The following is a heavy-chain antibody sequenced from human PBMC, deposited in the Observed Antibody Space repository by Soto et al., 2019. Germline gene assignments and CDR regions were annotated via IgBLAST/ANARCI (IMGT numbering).Heavy chain of an antibody. D-gene: IGHD3-22*01. J-gene: IGHJ4*02. Sequence: GALRLSCAASGFTFSSYEMNWVRQAPGKGLEWVSYISSSGSTIYYADSVKGRFTISRDNAKNSLYLQMNSPRAEDTAVYYCARDRDYYDSSGYCDYWGQGPLVTVS. CDR3: ARDRDYYDSSGYCDY. V-gene: IGHV3-48*03. CDR1: GFTFSSYE. CDR2: ISSSGSTI.